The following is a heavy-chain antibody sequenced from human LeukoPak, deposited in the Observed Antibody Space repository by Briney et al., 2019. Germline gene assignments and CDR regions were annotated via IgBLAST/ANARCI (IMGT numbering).Heavy chain of an antibody. CDR3: ARELREHGVFDI. CDR2: ISSSGSTI. Sequence: GGSLRLSCAASGFTFSSYEMNWVRQAPGKGLEWVSYISSSGSTIYYADSVKGRFTISRDNAKNSLYLQMNSLRAEDTAVYYCARELREHGVFDIWGQGTMVTVSS. D-gene: IGHD1-26*01. J-gene: IGHJ3*02. V-gene: IGHV3-48*03. CDR1: GFTFSSYE.